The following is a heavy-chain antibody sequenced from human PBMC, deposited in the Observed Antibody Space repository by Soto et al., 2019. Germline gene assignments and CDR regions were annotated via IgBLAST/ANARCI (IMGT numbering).Heavy chain of an antibody. Sequence: QVQLVQSGAEVKKPGASVKVSCKASGYTFTSYAMHWVRQAPGQRLEWMGWINAGNGNTKYSQKFQGRVTITRDTSASTAYRELSRLRSEDTAVYYCERDGGDIVVVVAATGGFDPWGQGTLVTVSS. CDR1: GYTFTSYA. J-gene: IGHJ5*02. D-gene: IGHD2-15*01. V-gene: IGHV1-3*01. CDR2: INAGNGNT. CDR3: ERDGGDIVVVVAATGGFDP.